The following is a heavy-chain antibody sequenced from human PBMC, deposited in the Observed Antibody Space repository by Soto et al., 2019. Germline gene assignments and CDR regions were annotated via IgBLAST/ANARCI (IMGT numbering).Heavy chain of an antibody. CDR3: AKDRTPGGTLWYFEL. V-gene: IGHV3-30*18. Sequence: QVQLVESGGGVVQPGRSLRLSCAASGFTFSSYGMHWVRQAPGKGLEWVAVISYDGSNKYYGDSVKGRFTISRDNSKNTLYLQMNSLRAEDTAVYYCAKDRTPGGTLWYFELWGRGTLVTVSS. CDR1: GFTFSSYG. J-gene: IGHJ2*01. CDR2: ISYDGSNK. D-gene: IGHD2-2*01.